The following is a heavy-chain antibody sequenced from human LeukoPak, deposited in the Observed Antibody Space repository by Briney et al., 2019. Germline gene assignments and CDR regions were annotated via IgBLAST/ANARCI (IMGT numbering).Heavy chain of an antibody. CDR1: GGSISSYY. J-gene: IGHJ4*02. V-gene: IGHV4-59*12. D-gene: IGHD3-10*01. CDR3: ARRPYMVRGVIKPFDY. CDR2: IYYSGST. Sequence: SETLSLTCIVSGGSISSYYWSWIRQPPGKGLEWIGYIYYSGSTNYNPSLKSRVTISVDTSKNQFSLKLSSVTAADTAVYYCARRPYMVRGVIKPFDYWGQGTLVTVSS.